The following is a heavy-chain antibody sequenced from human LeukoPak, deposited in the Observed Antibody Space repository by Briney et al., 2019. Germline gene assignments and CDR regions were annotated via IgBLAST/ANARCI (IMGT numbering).Heavy chain of an antibody. CDR3: ASRDY. CDR2: INHSGST. V-gene: IGHV4-34*01. Sequence: PSETLSLTCAVYGGSFSGYYWSWIRQPPGKGLEWIGEINHSGSTNYNPSLKSRVTISVDTSKNQFSLKLSSVTAADTAAYYCASRDYWGQGTLVTVSS. CDR1: GGSFSGYY. J-gene: IGHJ4*02.